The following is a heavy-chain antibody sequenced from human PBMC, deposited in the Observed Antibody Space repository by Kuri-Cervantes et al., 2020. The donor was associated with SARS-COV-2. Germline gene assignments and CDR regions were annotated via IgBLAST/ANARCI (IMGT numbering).Heavy chain of an antibody. CDR1: GGTFNSYA. CDR2: IIPIYGTE. J-gene: IGHJ4*02. D-gene: IGHD4-23*01. V-gene: IGHV1-69*13. Sequence: SVTVSCKASGGTFNSYAISWVRQAPGQGLEWMGGIIPIYGTENYEQKFQGRVTITADESTSTAYMELSSLRSEDTAVYYCARAAGIRWYPYWFDYWGQGTLVTVSS. CDR3: ARAAGIRWYPYWFDY.